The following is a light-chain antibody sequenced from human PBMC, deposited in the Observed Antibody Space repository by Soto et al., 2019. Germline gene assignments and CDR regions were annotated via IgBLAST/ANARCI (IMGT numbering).Light chain of an antibody. CDR1: QSVSSN. CDR3: QQYNNRPPWT. CDR2: AAS. Sequence: ENVLTQSPGTLSLSPGERATLSCRASQSVSSNLAWYQQKPGQAPRLLIFAASTRATGIPARFSGSGSGTEFSLTITSLQSEDFALYYCQQYNNRPPWTFGQGTKVDIK. V-gene: IGKV3-15*01. J-gene: IGKJ1*01.